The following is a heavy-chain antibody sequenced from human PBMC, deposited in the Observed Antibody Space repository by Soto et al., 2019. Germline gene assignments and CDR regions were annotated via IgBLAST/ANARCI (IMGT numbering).Heavy chain of an antibody. J-gene: IGHJ5*02. CDR1: GYTFTSYG. D-gene: IGHD6-13*01. CDR3: AREEGIAAAGIFWFDP. CDR2: ISAYNGNT. Sequence: ASGKVSCKASGYTFTSYGISWVRQAPGQGLEWMGWISAYNGNTNYAQKLQGRVTMTTDTSTSTAYMELRSLRSDDTAVYYCAREEGIAAAGIFWFDPWGQGTQVTVSS. V-gene: IGHV1-18*01.